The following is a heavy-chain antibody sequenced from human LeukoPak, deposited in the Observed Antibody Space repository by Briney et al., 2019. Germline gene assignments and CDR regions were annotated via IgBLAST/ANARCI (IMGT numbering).Heavy chain of an antibody. CDR2: VSHSGSS. Sequence: GSLRLSCAASGFTFSNAWMSWVRQAPGKGLEWIGEVSHSGSSNYNPSLKSRINISLDTSKSQFSLRLTSVTAADTAVYYCARGIFYGGRNQYIWLDLWGQGTLVTVSS. CDR3: ARGIFYGGRNQYIWLDL. CDR1: GFTFSNAW. J-gene: IGHJ5*02. V-gene: IGHV4-34*01. D-gene: IGHD4-23*01.